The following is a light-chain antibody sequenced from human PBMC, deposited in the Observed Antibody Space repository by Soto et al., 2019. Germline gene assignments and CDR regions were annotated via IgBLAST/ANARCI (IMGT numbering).Light chain of an antibody. CDR2: WAS. V-gene: IGKV4-1*01. Sequence: DIVMTQSPDSLAVSLGERATINCKSSQSVLYSSNNKNYFAWYQQKPGQPPKLVIYWASTRESGVPDRFSGSGSGTDFTLTISSLQAEDVAVYYCQQYYTTPLTFGGGT. CDR3: QQYYTTPLT. CDR1: QSVLYSSNNKNY. J-gene: IGKJ4*01.